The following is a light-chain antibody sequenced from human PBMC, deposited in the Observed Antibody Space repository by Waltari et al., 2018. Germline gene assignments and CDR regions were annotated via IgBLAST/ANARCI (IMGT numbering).Light chain of an antibody. Sequence: SSELTQYPAVSVAGGQPVWITCQGDSLKAYYANWYNQNPGQAPLLVMYGKNNRPSGIPVRFSGSYSGDTASLTITGAQAEDEGAYYCNSRDSSGHPFVFGTGTKLTVL. CDR1: SLKAYY. V-gene: IGLV3-19*01. CDR2: GKN. CDR3: NSRDSSGHPFV. J-gene: IGLJ1*01.